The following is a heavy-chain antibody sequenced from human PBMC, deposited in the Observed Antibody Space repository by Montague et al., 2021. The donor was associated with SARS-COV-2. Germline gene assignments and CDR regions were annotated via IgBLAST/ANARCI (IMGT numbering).Heavy chain of an antibody. CDR2: INHGGST. D-gene: IGHD3-10*01. Sequence: SETLSLTCAVHGTSFSGYYWNWIRQPPGKGLEWIGEINHGGSTKYSPSLKSRLTISADTSKNQCSLKLTSVAAADTAVYYCARLRDGVVPSPILGVGPFYSYYYMDVWGRGTPVTVSS. J-gene: IGHJ6*03. V-gene: IGHV4-34*01. CDR3: ARLRDGVVPSPILGVGPFYSYYYMDV. CDR1: GTSFSGYY.